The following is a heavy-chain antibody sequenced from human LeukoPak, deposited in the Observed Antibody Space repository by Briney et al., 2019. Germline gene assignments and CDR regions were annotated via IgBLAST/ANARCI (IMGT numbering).Heavy chain of an antibody. CDR1: GFTFDDYG. J-gene: IGHJ3*02. CDR2: INWNGGST. Sequence: PGGSLRLSCAASGFTFDDYGMSWVRQAPGMGLEWVSGINWNGGSTGYADSVRGRFTISRDNAKNSLYLQMNSLRAEDTALYYCARSFMITFGGVPESAFDIWGQGTMVTVSS. V-gene: IGHV3-20*04. D-gene: IGHD3-16*01. CDR3: ARSFMITFGGVPESAFDI.